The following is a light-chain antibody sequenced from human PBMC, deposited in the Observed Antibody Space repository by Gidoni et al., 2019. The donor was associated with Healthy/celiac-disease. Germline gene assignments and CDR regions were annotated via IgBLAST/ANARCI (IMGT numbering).Light chain of an antibody. V-gene: IGKV3-15*01. CDR1: QSVSSN. CDR2: GAS. Sequence: EIVMTQSPATLSVSPGERATLSCRASQSVSSNFAWYQQKPGQAPRLLLYGASPRATGIPARFSGSGSGTEFPLTISRLQSEDFAVYYCQQYNNWPPLYTFXQXTKLEIK. J-gene: IGKJ2*01. CDR3: QQYNNWPPLYT.